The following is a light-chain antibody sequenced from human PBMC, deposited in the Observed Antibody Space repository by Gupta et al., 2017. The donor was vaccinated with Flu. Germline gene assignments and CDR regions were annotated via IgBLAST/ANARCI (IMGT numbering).Light chain of an antibody. CDR2: DVS. J-gene: IGKJ1*01. CDR3: QQYDKWPAT. Sequence: EIVMTQSPATLSVSPGERATLSCRASQNIRNKLVWYQQKPGQPIRLLIYDVSTRATGISARFSGSGFGTEFSLTINSLQSEDFAVYYCQQYDKWPATFGQGTKVEVK. CDR1: QNIRNK. V-gene: IGKV3-15*01.